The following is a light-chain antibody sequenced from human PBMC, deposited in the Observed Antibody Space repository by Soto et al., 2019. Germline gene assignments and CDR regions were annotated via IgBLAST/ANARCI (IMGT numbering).Light chain of an antibody. V-gene: IGLV4-69*01. J-gene: IGLJ3*02. CDR1: SGHSSYA. CDR3: QTWGTGIWV. CDR2: LNSDGSH. Sequence: QLVLTQSPSASASLGASVKLTCTLSSGHSSYAIAWHQQQPEKGPRYLMKLNSDGSHSKGDGIPDRFSGSSSGAERYLTSSSLQSEDEADYSCQTWGTGIWVFGGGTKLTVL.